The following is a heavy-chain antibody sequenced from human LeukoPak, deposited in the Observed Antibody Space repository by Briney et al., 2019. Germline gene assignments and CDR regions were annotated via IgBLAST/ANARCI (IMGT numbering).Heavy chain of an antibody. CDR1: GYTFTSYY. D-gene: IGHD3-10*01. V-gene: IGHV1-46*01. CDR2: INPSSGST. J-gene: IGHJ6*04. Sequence: ASVKVSCKASGYTFTSYYMHWVRQAPRQGLEWMGIINPSSGSTSYAQKFQGRVTMTRDTSTSTVYMELSSLRSEDTAVYYCARSFVDPGPCGMDVWGKGTTLTVSS. CDR3: ARSFVDPGPCGMDV.